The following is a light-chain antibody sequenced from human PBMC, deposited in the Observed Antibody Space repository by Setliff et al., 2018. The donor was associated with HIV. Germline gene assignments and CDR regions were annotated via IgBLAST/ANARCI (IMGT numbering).Light chain of an antibody. CDR1: SSDIGGYNY. V-gene: IGLV2-14*01. CDR2: QLI. CDR3: SASRPSRTLVV. Sequence: QSALAQPASVSGSPGQSITISCTGTSSDIGGYNYVSWYQQLPGKAPKLMIFQLINRPSGVSNRFSGSESGNTASLTISGLQAEDEADYYCSASRPSRTLVVFGTGTKVTVL. J-gene: IGLJ1*01.